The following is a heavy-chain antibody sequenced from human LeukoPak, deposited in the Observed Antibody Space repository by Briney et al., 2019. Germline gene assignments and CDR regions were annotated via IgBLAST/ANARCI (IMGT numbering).Heavy chain of an antibody. J-gene: IGHJ4*02. Sequence: GGSLRLSCAASGFTFSSYSMNWVRQAPGKGLEWVSYISSSSSTIYYADSVKGRFTISRDNAKNSLYLQMNSLRAEDRAVYYCARGPSSHIDYWGQGTLVTVSS. CDR3: ARGPSSHIDY. CDR2: ISSSSSTI. V-gene: IGHV3-48*04. CDR1: GFTFSSYS.